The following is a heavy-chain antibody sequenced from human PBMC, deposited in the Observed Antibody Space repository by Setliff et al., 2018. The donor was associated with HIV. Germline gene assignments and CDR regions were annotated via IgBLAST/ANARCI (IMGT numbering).Heavy chain of an antibody. Sequence: ASVKVSCKASGYSFTNYAINWLRQAPGRGLEWMGWIHTEQGFPMYAQGFTGRFVFSLDPSVSTAHLQINSLNPDDGAVYYCAVDRHAFDIWGQGTVVTVSS. J-gene: IGHJ3*02. CDR3: AVDRHAFDI. CDR2: IHTEQGFP. D-gene: IGHD5-12*01. CDR1: GYSFTNYA. V-gene: IGHV7-4-1*02.